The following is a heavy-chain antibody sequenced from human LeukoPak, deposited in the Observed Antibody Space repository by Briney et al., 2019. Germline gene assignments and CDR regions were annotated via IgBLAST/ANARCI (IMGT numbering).Heavy chain of an antibody. CDR2: IQPADSHA. D-gene: IGHD4/OR15-4a*01. CDR3: ARRLLTGGFDI. J-gene: IGHJ3*02. V-gene: IGHV5-51*01. CDR1: GYTFTNSW. Sequence: GESLKISCKGSGYTFTNSWIDWVRQMPGKGLEWIGLIQPADSHARYSPSLRGQVTFSDDKSISTAYLQWSSLRASHTGIYYCARRLLTGGFDIWGQGTMVTVSS.